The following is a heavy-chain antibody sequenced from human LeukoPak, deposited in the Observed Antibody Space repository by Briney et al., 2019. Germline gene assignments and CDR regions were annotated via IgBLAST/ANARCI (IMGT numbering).Heavy chain of an antibody. D-gene: IGHD6-13*01. V-gene: IGHV1-2*02. J-gene: IGHJ4*01. CDR3: ARGGVRTAASSLGY. CDR1: GYTFSDYY. Sequence: ASVKVSCKASGYTFSDYYLHWVRQAPGQGLEGMGWINPNSGGTNFAQKVRGRVTMTRDTSITTVYMELTRLKSDGTAVYYCARGGVRTAASSLGYWGQGTLVTVSS. CDR2: INPNSGGT.